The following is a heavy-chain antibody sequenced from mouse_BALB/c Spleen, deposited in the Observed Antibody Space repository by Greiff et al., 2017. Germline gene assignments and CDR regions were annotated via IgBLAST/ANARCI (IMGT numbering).Heavy chain of an antibody. D-gene: IGHD2-10*02. CDR1: GYSITSGYY. CDR2: ISYDGSN. Sequence: DVQLQESGPGLVKPSQSLSLTCSVTGYSITSGYYWNWIRQFPGNKLEWMGYISYDGSNNYNPSLKNRISITRDTSKNQFFLKLNSVTTEDTATYYCARERYGNYKPYWYFDVWGAGTTVTVSS. J-gene: IGHJ1*01. V-gene: IGHV3-6*02. CDR3: ARERYGNYKPYWYFDV.